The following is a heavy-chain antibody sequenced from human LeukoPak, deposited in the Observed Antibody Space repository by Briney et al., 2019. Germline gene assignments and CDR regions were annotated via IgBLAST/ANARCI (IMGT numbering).Heavy chain of an antibody. J-gene: IGHJ6*03. CDR1: GFTFSDYW. CDR3: ARAGSPQLELEVYYYYYMDV. CDR2: IKPDGSEG. V-gene: IGHV3-7*01. Sequence: PGGSLRLSCAASGFTFSDYWMSWVRQTPEKGLQWVANIKPDGSEGYFINSVKGRFTISRDNAKNSLHLQMNSLRAEDTAVYYCARAGSPQLELEVYYYYYMDVWGKGTTVTVSS. D-gene: IGHD1-1*01.